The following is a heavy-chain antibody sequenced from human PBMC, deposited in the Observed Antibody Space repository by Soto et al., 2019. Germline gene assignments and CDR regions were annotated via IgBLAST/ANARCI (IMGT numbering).Heavy chain of an antibody. D-gene: IGHD2-2*01. V-gene: IGHV4-34*01. Sequence: QVQLQQWGAGLLKPSETLSLTCAVYGGSFSGYYWSWIRQPPGKGLEWIGEINHSGSTNYNPSLKSRVTISVDTSKNQFSLKLSSVTAADTAVYYCARRPQYQLLLAYWGQGTLVTVSS. CDR1: GGSFSGYY. J-gene: IGHJ4*02. CDR2: INHSGST. CDR3: ARRPQYQLLLAY.